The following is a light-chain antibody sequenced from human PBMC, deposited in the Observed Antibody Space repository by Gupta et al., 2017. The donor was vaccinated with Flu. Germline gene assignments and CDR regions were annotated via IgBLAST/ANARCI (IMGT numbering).Light chain of an antibody. V-gene: IGKV1-5*03. CDR1: QSISRY. Sequence: DIQMTQSPSTLSASVGDRVTITCRASQSISRYLAWYQQKPGKAPKLLIYRASTLESGVPSRFSGSGSGTEFTLTISSLQPDDFATYYSQQENSYSWTFGQGTKVEIK. CDR3: QQENSYSWT. J-gene: IGKJ1*01. CDR2: RAS.